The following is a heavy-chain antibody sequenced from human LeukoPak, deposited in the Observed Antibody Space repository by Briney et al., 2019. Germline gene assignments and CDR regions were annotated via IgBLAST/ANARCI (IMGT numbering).Heavy chain of an antibody. CDR3: AREVTYYYGSGTYHRHYFHDY. V-gene: IGHV3-53*01. CDR2: IYSGGST. D-gene: IGHD3-10*01. CDR1: GFTFSSYE. J-gene: IGHJ4*02. Sequence: GGSLRLSCAASGFTFSSYEMDWVRQAPGKGLEWVSVIYSGGSTYYAESVKGRFTISRDNTKNTLYLQMNSLRVEDTAVYYCAREVTYYYGSGTYHRHYFHDYWGQGTLVTVSS.